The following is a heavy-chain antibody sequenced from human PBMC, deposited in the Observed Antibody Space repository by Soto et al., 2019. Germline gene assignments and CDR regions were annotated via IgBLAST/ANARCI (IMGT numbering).Heavy chain of an antibody. V-gene: IGHV3-53*01. CDR2: IYSGGST. J-gene: IGHJ2*01. D-gene: IGHD4-17*01. Sequence: PGGSLRLSCAASGFTVSSNYMSWVRQAPGKGLEWVSVIYSGGSTYYADSVKGRFTISRDNSKNTLYLQMNSLRAEDTAVYYCARARGDYHWYFDLWGRGTLVTVSS. CDR1: GFTVSSNY. CDR3: ARARGDYHWYFDL.